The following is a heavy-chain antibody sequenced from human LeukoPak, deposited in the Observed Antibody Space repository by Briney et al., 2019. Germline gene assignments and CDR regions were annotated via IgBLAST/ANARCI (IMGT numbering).Heavy chain of an antibody. CDR2: IYSDGST. CDR1: GFTVRSNY. J-gene: IGHJ5*02. Sequence: PGGSLRVSCAASGFTVRSNYMNWVRRAPGKGLEWVSVIYSDGSTYYADSVKGRFTISRDFSKNTLYLQMNSLRAEDTAVYYCAKSDWFDPWGQGTLVLVSS. V-gene: IGHV3-66*01. CDR3: AKSDWFDP.